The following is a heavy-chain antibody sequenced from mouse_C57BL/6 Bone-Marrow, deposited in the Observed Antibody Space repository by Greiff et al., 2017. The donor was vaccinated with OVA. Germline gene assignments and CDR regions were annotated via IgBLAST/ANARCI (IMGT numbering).Heavy chain of an antibody. J-gene: IGHJ4*01. V-gene: IGHV1-74*01. D-gene: IGHD6-1*01. CDR2: IHPSDSDT. CDR3: AMEGIYIYAMDY. CDR1: GYTFTSYW. Sequence: QVQLQQPGAELLKPGASVKVSCKASGYTFTSYWMHLVKQRPGQGLAWIGRIHPSDSDTNYNQKFKGKAPLTIDKSSSTANMQLSSLASEDSAVYYCAMEGIYIYAMDYWGQGTSVTVSS.